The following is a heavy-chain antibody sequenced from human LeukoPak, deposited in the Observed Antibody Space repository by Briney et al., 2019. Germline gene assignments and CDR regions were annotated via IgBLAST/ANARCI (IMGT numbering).Heavy chain of an antibody. CDR3: ARVSRSGSYFDY. D-gene: IGHD1-26*01. V-gene: IGHV4-61*05. Sequence: SETLSLTCTVSGGSISSSSYYWGWIRQPPGKGLEWIGYIYYSGSTNYNPSLKSRVTISVDTSKNQFSLKLSSVTAADTAVYYCARVSRSGSYFDYWGQGTLVTVSS. CDR2: IYYSGST. CDR1: GGSISSSSYY. J-gene: IGHJ4*02.